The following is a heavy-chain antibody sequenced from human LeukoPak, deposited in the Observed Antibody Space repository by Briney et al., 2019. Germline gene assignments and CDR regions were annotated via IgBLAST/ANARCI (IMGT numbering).Heavy chain of an antibody. J-gene: IGHJ4*02. CDR2: IYYSGST. CDR1: GGSISSYY. Sequence: PSETLSLTCTVSGGSISSYYWSWIRQPPGKGLEWIGYIYYSGSTNYNPSLKSRVTISVDTSKNQFSLKLSSVTAADTAVYYCARSPIYDSSDYTHRGLFDYWGQGTLVTVSS. D-gene: IGHD3-22*01. CDR3: ARSPIYDSSDYTHRGLFDY. V-gene: IGHV4-59*01.